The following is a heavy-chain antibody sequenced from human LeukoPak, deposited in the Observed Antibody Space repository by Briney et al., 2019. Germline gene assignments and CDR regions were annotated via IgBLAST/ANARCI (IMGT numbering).Heavy chain of an antibody. Sequence: GESLKISFKGSGYGFTSYWIGWGRRMPGKGVEWRGIIYPGDSDTRYSPSFQGQVTISDDKSISNSYLRWKSREASGTAMYYCASGDSGYELKPFDYWGEGTLVTVSS. CDR2: IYPGDSDT. D-gene: IGHD5-12*01. J-gene: IGHJ4*02. V-gene: IGHV5-51*01. CDR3: ASGDSGYELKPFDY. CDR1: GYGFTSYW.